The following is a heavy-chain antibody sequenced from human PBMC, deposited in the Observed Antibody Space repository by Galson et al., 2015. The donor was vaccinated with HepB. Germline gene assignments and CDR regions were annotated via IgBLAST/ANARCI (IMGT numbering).Heavy chain of an antibody. Sequence: SLRLSCAASGFTFSSYAMSWVRQAPGKGLEWVSAISGSGGSIHYADSVTGRVTISRDNSKNTLYLRMNSLRAGDTAVYDCAKDRSGYSDGSFDYWGQGTLVTVSS. J-gene: IGHJ4*02. CDR2: ISGSGGSI. CDR3: AKDRSGYSDGSFDY. CDR1: GFTFSSYA. V-gene: IGHV3-23*01. D-gene: IGHD5-18*01.